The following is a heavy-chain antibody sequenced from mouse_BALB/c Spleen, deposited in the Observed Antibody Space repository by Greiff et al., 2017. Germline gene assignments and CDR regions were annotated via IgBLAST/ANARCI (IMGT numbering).Heavy chain of an antibody. V-gene: IGHV2-9*02. D-gene: IGHD2-10*02. CDR2: IWAGGST. J-gene: IGHJ2*01. Sequence: VHLVESGPGLVAPSQSLSITCTVSGFSLTSYGVHWVRQPPGKGLEWLGVIWAGGSTNYNSALMSRLSISKDNSKSQVFLKMNSLQTDDTAMYYCARDKYGNPLDYWGQGTTLTVSS. CDR3: ARDKYGNPLDY. CDR1: GFSLTSYG.